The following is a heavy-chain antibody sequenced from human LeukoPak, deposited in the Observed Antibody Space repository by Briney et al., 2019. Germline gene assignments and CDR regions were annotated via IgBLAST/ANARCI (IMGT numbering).Heavy chain of an antibody. D-gene: IGHD3-3*01. CDR3: ARDSPGIMIFGVVTPN. CDR1: GFTFSDFW. CDR2: ISGSSDGT. Sequence: GGSLRLSCAASGFTFSDFWMGWVRQAPGKGLEWVSAISGSSDGTSYADSVKGRFTISRDNSKNTLYLQMTSLRVEDTAVYYCARDSPGIMIFGVVTPNGGQGTLVTVSS. J-gene: IGHJ4*02. V-gene: IGHV3-23*01.